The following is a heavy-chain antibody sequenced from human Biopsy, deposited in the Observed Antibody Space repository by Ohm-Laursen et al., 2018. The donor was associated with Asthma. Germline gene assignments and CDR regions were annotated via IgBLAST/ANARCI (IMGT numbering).Heavy chain of an antibody. CDR2: IYSGGTS. Sequence: GSLRLSCTAAGFSFDDYAMFWVRQAPGKGLEWVSGIYSGGTSHTADSVRGQFTISRDFSKNTLHLQMHSLRVEDTAVYYCARGDSSGWSHYYFDYWGQGTLVTVSS. CDR3: ARGDSSGWSHYYFDY. V-gene: IGHV3-23*03. CDR1: GFSFDDYA. D-gene: IGHD6-19*01. J-gene: IGHJ4*02.